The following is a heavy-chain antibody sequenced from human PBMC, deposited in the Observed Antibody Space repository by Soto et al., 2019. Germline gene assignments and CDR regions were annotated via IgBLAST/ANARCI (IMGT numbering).Heavy chain of an antibody. J-gene: IGHJ4*02. CDR1: GGSISRYY. Sequence: KPSETLSLTCTVSGGSISRYYWNWIRQPPGKTLEWIGYISESGSTKYNPSLKSRVTILVDTPKNQFSLKLSSVTAADTAVYYCARDTGIIGTTDYFDYWGQGILVTVFS. CDR3: ARDTGIIGTTDYFDY. V-gene: IGHV4-59*01. CDR2: ISESGST. D-gene: IGHD1-7*01.